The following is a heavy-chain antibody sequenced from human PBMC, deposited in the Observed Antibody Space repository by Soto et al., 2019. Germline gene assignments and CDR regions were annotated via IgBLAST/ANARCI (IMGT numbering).Heavy chain of an antibody. J-gene: IGHJ6*02. CDR1: GYSFHSYW. CDR2: IYSGDSDT. D-gene: IGHD6-13*01. CDR3: ARRGGYAIAAAGDGMDV. V-gene: IGHV5-51*01. Sequence: EVQLVQSGAEVKKPGESLKISCKGSGYSFHSYWIAWVRQMPGKGLEWMGIIYSGDSDTRYSPSFQGHVTISVDKSISTAYLQWSSLKASDTAMYYCARRGGYAIAAAGDGMDVWGQGTTVTVSS.